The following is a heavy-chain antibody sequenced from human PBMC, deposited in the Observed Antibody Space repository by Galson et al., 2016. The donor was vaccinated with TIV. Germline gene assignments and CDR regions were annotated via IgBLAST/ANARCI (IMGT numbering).Heavy chain of an antibody. V-gene: IGHV5-51*01. Sequence: QSGAEVKKPGESLTISCHVSGYSITSQWIAWVRQMPGKGLEWMGMIYSRDSEITYSPSFRGQVTISADQSTSTAYLHLNSLEASDTAIYCCASSPGYSGYDYGWFDPWGQGTLITVSS. J-gene: IGHJ5*02. CDR3: ASSPGYSGYDYGWFDP. CDR2: IYSRDSEI. CDR1: GYSITSQW. D-gene: IGHD5-12*01.